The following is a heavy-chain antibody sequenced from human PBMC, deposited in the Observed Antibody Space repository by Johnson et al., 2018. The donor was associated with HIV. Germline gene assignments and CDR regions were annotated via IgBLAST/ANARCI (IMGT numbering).Heavy chain of an antibody. J-gene: IGHJ3*01. V-gene: IGHV3-20*04. CDR2: INWSGGSA. CDR3: ATEARGVHGTLRFLEWSDGFDL. CDR1: GFTFDDYG. D-gene: IGHD3-3*01. Sequence: VQLVESGGGVVRPWGSLRLSCTASGFTFDDYGMSWVRHAPGKALAWVSGINWSGGSAGSALSVKGRFTSSRHHVKNSLYLQMNSLRTEDTAVYYCATEARGVHGTLRFLEWSDGFDLWGQGTMVTVSS.